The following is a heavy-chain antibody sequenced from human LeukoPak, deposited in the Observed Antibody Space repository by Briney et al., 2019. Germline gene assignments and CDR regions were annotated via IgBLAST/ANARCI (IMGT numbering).Heavy chain of an antibody. Sequence: PGGSLRLSCAASGFTFSSYGMHWVRQAPGKGLEWVAFIRYDGSNKYYADSVKGRFTISRDNAKNSLYLQMNSLRAEDTALYYCARVRYSYADYYMDVWGKGTTVTVSS. D-gene: IGHD5-18*01. CDR3: ARVRYSYADYYMDV. V-gene: IGHV3-30*02. J-gene: IGHJ6*03. CDR1: GFTFSSYG. CDR2: IRYDGSNK.